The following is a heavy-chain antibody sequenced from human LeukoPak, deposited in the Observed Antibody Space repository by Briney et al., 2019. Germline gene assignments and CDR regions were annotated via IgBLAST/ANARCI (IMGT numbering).Heavy chain of an antibody. J-gene: IGHJ4*02. CDR3: ARTYYYGSGSSSGLPF. CDR1: GGSISSSSYY. Sequence: SETLSLTCTVSGGSISSSSYYWGWIRQPPGKGLEWIGSIYYSGSTCYNPSLKSRVTISVDTSKNQFSLKLSSVTAADTAVYYCARTYYYGSGSSSGLPFWGQGTLVTVSS. CDR2: IYYSGST. D-gene: IGHD3-10*01. V-gene: IGHV4-39*07.